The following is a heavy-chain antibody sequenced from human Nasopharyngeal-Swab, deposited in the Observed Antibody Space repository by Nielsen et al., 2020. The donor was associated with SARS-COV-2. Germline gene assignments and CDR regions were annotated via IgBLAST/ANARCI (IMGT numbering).Heavy chain of an antibody. J-gene: IGHJ5*02. V-gene: IGHV5-51*01. CDR1: GYSFTSYW. Sequence: GESLKISCQGSGYSFTSYWIAWVCQMPGKGLEWMGIIYPGDSTLRYSPSFQGHVTISADRSISTAYLQWSSLRASDTAMYYCTRGSVVIREDNWFDPWGQGTLVTVSS. CDR3: TRGSVVIREDNWFDP. CDR2: IYPGDSTL. D-gene: IGHD3-10*01.